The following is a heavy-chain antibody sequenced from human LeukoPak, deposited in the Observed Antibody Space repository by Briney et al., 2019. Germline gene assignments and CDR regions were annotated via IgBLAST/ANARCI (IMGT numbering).Heavy chain of an antibody. Sequence: HPGGSLRLSCAASGFTVSSNYMSWVRQAPGKGLEWVSVIYSGGSTYYADSVKGRFTISRDNSKNTLYLQMNSLRAEDTAVYYCARGFTAHYYYYMDVWGKGTTATVSS. J-gene: IGHJ6*03. CDR2: IYSGGST. V-gene: IGHV3-53*01. CDR1: GFTVSSNY. D-gene: IGHD3-16*01. CDR3: ARGFTAHYYYYMDV.